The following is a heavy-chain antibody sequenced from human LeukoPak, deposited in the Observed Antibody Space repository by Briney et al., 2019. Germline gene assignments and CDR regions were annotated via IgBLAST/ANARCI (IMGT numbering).Heavy chain of an antibody. CDR3: ARDRAPYYYDSSGYYPGGY. D-gene: IGHD3-22*01. V-gene: IGHV1-69*13. Sequence: ASVKVSCKASGGTFSSYAISWVRQAPGQGLEWMGGIIPIFGTANYAQEFQGRVTITADESTSTAYMELRSLRSDDTAVYYCARDRAPYYYDSSGYYPGGYWGQGTLVTVSS. CDR1: GGTFSSYA. J-gene: IGHJ4*02. CDR2: IIPIFGTA.